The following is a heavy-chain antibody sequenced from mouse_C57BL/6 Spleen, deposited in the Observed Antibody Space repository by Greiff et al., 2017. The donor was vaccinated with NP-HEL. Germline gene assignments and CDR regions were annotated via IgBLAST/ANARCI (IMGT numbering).Heavy chain of an antibody. V-gene: IGHV1-7*01. D-gene: IGHD1-1*01. CDR1: GYTFTSYW. J-gene: IGHJ4*01. CDR3: ARGTTVVERGLYAMDY. Sequence: QVQLQQSGAELAKPGASVKLSCKASGYTFTSYWMHWVKQRPGQGLEWIGYINPSSGYTKYNQKFKDKATLTADKSSSTAYMQLSSLTYEDSAVYDCARGTTVVERGLYAMDYWGQGTSVTVSS. CDR2: INPSSGYT.